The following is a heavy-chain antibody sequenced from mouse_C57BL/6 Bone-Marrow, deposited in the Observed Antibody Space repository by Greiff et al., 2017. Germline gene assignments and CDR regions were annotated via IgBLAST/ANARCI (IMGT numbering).Heavy chain of an antibody. J-gene: IGHJ2*01. D-gene: IGHD1-1*01. CDR1: GFTFSSYA. V-gene: IGHV5-4*01. Sequence: EVQLVESGGGLVKPGGSLKLSCAASGFTFSSYAMSWVRQTPEKRLEWVATISDGGSYTYYPDNVKGRFTISRDNAKNNLYLQMSHLKSEDTAMYYSASERDYGEDYWGQGTTLTVSS. CDR2: ISDGGSYT. CDR3: ASERDYGEDY.